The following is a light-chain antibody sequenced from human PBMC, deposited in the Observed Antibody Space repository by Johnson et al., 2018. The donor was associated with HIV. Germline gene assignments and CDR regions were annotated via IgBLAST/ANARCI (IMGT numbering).Light chain of an antibody. V-gene: IGLV1-51*01. CDR2: GNN. CDR3: GTWDSSMSAV. Sequence: QSVLTQPPSVSAAPGQKVTISCSGSSSNIGNNYVSWYQQFPGTAPKLLIYGNNKRPSGIPDRFSGSTSATSATLGITGLQTGDEANYYCGTWDSSMSAVFGSGTKVTVL. CDR1: SSNIGNNY. J-gene: IGLJ1*01.